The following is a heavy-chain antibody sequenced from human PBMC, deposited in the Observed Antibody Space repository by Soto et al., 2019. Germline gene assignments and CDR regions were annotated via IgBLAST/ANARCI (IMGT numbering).Heavy chain of an antibody. CDR2: MYHSGST. CDR1: GGSIISGGYS. J-gene: IGHJ4*02. CDR3: ARVPDY. D-gene: IGHD2-2*01. Sequence: SETLSVTCAVAGGSIISGGYSWSWIRQPPGKGLEWIGYMYHSGSTYYNPSLKSRVTISIDRSKNQFSLKLSSVTAADTAVYYCARVPDYWGQGILVTSP. V-gene: IGHV4-30-2*01.